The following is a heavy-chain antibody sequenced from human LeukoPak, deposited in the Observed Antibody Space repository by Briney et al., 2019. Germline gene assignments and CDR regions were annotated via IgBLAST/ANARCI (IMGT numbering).Heavy chain of an antibody. V-gene: IGHV4-4*02. CDR1: GGSISRTNW. D-gene: IGHD1-1*01. CDR3: ASAWRGLTGIDKRGYYFDS. Sequence: SETLSLTCTVSGGSISRTNWWSWVRQPPGKGLEWIGSIHDSGSTYKNPSLKSRLTISIVTSKNQFSLKLNSVTAADTALYYCASAWRGLTGIDKRGYYFDSWGQGSLVTVFS. CDR2: IHDSGST. J-gene: IGHJ4*02.